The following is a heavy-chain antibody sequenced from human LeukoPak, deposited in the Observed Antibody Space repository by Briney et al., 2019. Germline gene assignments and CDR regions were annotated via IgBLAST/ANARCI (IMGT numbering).Heavy chain of an antibody. J-gene: IGHJ4*02. D-gene: IGHD6-19*01. CDR1: GFTFSNYW. V-gene: IGHV3-74*01. CDR2: ISSDGSSI. CDR3: AREFSSGWTHFDY. Sequence: GGSLRLSCAAAGFTFSNYWMHWVRQAPGKGLVWVSRISSDGSSITYADSVKGRFTISRENAKNTLFLQVNSLRAEDTAVYYCAREFSSGWTHFDYWGQGTLVTVSS.